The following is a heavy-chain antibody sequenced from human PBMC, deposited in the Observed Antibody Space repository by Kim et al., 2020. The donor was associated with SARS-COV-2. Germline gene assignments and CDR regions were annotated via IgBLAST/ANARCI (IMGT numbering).Heavy chain of an antibody. Sequence: GGSLRLSCAASGFTFSDYYMSWIRQAPGKGLEWVAYISSSGSTIDYTDSVKGRFTISRDNAKNSLYVQMNSLRAEDTAVDYCARAGTGLYARNWFDPWGQGTLVTGSS. CDR3: ARAGTGLYARNWFDP. J-gene: IGHJ5*02. V-gene: IGHV3-11*01. CDR2: ISSSGSTI. D-gene: IGHD3-16*02. CDR1: GFTFSDYY.